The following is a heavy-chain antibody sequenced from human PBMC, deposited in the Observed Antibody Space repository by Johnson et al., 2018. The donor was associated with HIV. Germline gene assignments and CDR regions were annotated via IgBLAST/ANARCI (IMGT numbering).Heavy chain of an antibody. D-gene: IGHD6-19*01. CDR3: AKEPWHSSLSLIGLFVFDI. V-gene: IGHV3-66*01. Sequence: EQLVESVGGLVQPGGSLRLSCAASGFTISNNYMSWVRQAPGKGLEWVSVIYSGGSTYYADSVTGRFTISRDISKNTLYLQMDSLRAEDTAVYYCAKEPWHSSLSLIGLFVFDIRGQGTMVTVSS. J-gene: IGHJ3*02. CDR1: GFTISNNY. CDR2: IYSGGST.